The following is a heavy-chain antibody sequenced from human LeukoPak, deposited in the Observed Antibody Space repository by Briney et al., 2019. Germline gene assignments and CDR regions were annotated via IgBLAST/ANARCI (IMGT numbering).Heavy chain of an antibody. CDR3: ARDYYDSSGYYYVFDY. V-gene: IGHV3-21*01. D-gene: IGHD3-22*01. CDR1: GFTFRSYS. CDR2: ISSSSSYI. J-gene: IGHJ4*02. Sequence: GGSLRLSCAASGFTFRSYSMNWVRQAPGKRLEWVSSISSSSSYIYYADSVKGRFTISRDNAKNSLYLQMNSLRAEDTAVYYCARDYYDSSGYYYVFDYWGQGTLVTVSS.